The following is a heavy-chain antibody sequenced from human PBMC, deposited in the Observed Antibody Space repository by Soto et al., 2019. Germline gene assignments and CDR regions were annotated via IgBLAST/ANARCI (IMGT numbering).Heavy chain of an antibody. Sequence: QVQLVQSGAEVRKPGASVKVSCKASGFPFTSLDINWVRQAPGQGLEWVGYMTPSGYIGFAQKFRCRVSMTRDASTSTVSMELSSLRSDDTAVYYCARYQEAAAFNDWGQGTLVTVSS. CDR1: GFPFTSLD. CDR3: ARYQEAAAFND. D-gene: IGHD6-25*01. J-gene: IGHJ4*02. CDR2: MTPSGYI. V-gene: IGHV1-8*01.